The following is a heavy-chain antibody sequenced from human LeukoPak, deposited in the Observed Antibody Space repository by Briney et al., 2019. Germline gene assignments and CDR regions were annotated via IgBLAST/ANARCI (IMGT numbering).Heavy chain of an antibody. CDR3: ARDKYGDYAFDY. V-gene: IGHV3-48*02. D-gene: IGHD4-17*01. CDR1: GFTFSTYG. CDR2: ISSSSSPI. Sequence: GGSLRLSCAASGFTFSTYGMHWVRQAPGKGLEWVSYISSSSSPIYYADSVKGRFTISRDNAQNSLYLQMNSLGDEDTAVYYCARDKYGDYAFDYWGQGTLVTVSS. J-gene: IGHJ4*02.